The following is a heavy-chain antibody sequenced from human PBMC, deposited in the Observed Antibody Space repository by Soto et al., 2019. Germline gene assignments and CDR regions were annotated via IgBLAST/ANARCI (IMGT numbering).Heavy chain of an antibody. V-gene: IGHV3-48*01. D-gene: IGHD3-3*01. J-gene: IGHJ6*02. CDR2: ISSSSSTI. Sequence: VRQAPGKGLEWVSYISSSSSTIYYADSVKGRFTISRDNAKNSLYLQMNSLRAEDTAVYYCARDVLRFLEWLAFYGMDVLGQGTTVTVSS. CDR3: ARDVLRFLEWLAFYGMDV.